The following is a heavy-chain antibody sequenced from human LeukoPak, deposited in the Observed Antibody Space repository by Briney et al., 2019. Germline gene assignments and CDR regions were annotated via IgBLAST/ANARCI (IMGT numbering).Heavy chain of an antibody. J-gene: IGHJ4*02. D-gene: IGHD3-10*01. Sequence: GGSLRLSCAASGFTFSSYWMSWVRQAPGKGLEWVANIKQDGSEKYYVDSVKGRFTVSRDSAKNALYLQMNSLRAEDTAVYYCARVGSGSSYRPFDNWGQGTLVTVPS. CDR2: IKQDGSEK. CDR1: GFTFSSYW. CDR3: ARVGSGSSYRPFDN. V-gene: IGHV3-7*01.